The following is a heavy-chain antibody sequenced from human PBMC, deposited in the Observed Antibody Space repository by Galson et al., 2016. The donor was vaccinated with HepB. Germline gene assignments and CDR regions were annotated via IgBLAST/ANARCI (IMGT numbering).Heavy chain of an antibody. Sequence: SLRLSCAASGFTFHDYGFHWVRQAPGKGLEWVAGISWNTSSIGYADSVKGRFTMYRNNAKNSLYLQMNSLRPEDTALYYCTKYWSYDYIWGIDSPPYWFFDVWGRGTLVTVSS. J-gene: IGHJ2*01. D-gene: IGHD3-16*01. CDR1: GFTFHDYG. V-gene: IGHV3-9*01. CDR3: TKYWSYDYIWGIDSPPYWFFDV. CDR2: ISWNTSSI.